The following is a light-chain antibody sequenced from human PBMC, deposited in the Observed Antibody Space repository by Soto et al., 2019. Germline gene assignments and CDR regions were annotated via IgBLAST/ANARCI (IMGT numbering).Light chain of an antibody. CDR1: ALPKQY. CDR2: KDS. J-gene: IGLJ3*02. CDR3: QSADSSGTYEV. V-gene: IGLV3-25*03. Sequence: YELTQPPSVSVSPGQTARITCSGDALPKQYAYWYQQKPGQAPVLVIYKDSERPSGIPERFSGSSSGTTVTLTISGVQAEDEADYYCQSADSSGTYEVFGGGTKLTVL.